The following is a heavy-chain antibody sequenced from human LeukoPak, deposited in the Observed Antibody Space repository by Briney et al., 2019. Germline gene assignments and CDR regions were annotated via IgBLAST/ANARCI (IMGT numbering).Heavy chain of an antibody. D-gene: IGHD2-8*01. CDR3: ARRLAEGCTNGVCYTEYYFDY. V-gene: IGHV4-34*01. CDR2: IYYSGST. CDR1: GGSFSGYY. Sequence: PSETLSLTCAVYGGSFSGYYWSWIRQPPGKGLEWIGNIYYSGSTYYNPSLKSRVTISVDTSKNQFSLKLSSVTAADTAVYYCARRLAEGCTNGVCYTEYYFDYWGQGTLVTVSS. J-gene: IGHJ4*02.